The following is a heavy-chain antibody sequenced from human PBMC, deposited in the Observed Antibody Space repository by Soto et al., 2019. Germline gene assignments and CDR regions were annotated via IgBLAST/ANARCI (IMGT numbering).Heavy chain of an antibody. J-gene: IGHJ3*02. CDR3: AKIRGDCSGGSCRLIDAFDI. Sequence: QVQLVESGGGVVQPGRSLRLSCAASGFTFSSYGMHWVRQAPGKGLEWVAVISYDGSNKYYADSVKGRFTISRDNSKNTLCLQMNSLRAQDTAVYYCAKIRGDCSGGSCRLIDAFDIWGQGTMVTVSS. CDR2: ISYDGSNK. V-gene: IGHV3-30*18. CDR1: GFTFSSYG. D-gene: IGHD2-15*01.